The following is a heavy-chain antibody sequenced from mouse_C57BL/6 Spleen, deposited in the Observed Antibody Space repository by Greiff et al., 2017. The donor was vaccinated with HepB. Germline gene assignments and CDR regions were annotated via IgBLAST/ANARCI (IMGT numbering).Heavy chain of an antibody. D-gene: IGHD2-1*01. Sequence: QVQLKESGPGLVQPSQSLSITCTVSGFSLTSYGVHWVRQSPGKGLEWLGVIWSGGSTDYNAAFISRLSISKDNSKSQVFFKMNSLQADDTAIYYCARRGNYDPHWDFDVWGTGTTVTVSS. CDR1: GFSLTSYG. V-gene: IGHV2-2*01. CDR3: ARRGNYDPHWDFDV. J-gene: IGHJ1*03. CDR2: IWSGGST.